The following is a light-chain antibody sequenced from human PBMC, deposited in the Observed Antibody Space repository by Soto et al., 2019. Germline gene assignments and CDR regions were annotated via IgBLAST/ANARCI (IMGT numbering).Light chain of an antibody. CDR3: TSFKPSSALVL. V-gene: IGLV2-14*01. Sequence: QSVLTQPASVSGTPGQSITISCSGTSSDVGGFNFVSWYQQHPGKAPRLMIYEVTNRPSGVSNRFSGSKSGNTASLTISGLHAEDEANYYCTSFKPSSALVLFGGGTQLTVL. CDR1: SSDVGGFNF. CDR2: EVT. J-gene: IGLJ2*01.